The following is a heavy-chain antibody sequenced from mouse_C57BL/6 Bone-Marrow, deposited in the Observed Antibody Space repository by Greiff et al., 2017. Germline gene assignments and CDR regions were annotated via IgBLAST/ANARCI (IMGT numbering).Heavy chain of an antibody. V-gene: IGHV3-8*01. CDR1: GYSITSDS. D-gene: IGHD2-4*01. J-gene: IGHJ1*03. CDR2: ISYSGST. CDR3: ARLRDYDEGYFDV. Sequence: EVKLMESGPGLAKPSQTLSLTCSVTGYSITSDSWNWIRKFPGNKLEYMGYISYSGSTYYNPSLKSRISITRDTSKNPYYLQLNSVTTEDSATYYGARLRDYDEGYFDVWGTGTTVTVSS.